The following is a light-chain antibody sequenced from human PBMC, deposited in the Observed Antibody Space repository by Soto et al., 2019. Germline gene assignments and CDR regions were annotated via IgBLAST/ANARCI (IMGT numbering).Light chain of an antibody. CDR2: AAY. CDR3: QKYNSAHFT. V-gene: IGKV1-27*01. Sequence: DIQMTQSPSSLSASVGDRVTICCRASQGISNYLAWYQQKPGKVPNLLIYAAYTSQSGVPSRFSGIGSGTDFTLTSSSLQPEDGATYYCQKYNSAHFTFGPATNV. CDR1: QGISNY. J-gene: IGKJ3*01.